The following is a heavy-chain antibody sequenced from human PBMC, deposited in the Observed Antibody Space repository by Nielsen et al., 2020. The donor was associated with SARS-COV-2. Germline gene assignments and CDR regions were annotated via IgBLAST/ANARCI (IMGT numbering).Heavy chain of an antibody. J-gene: IGHJ3*02. D-gene: IGHD3-22*01. V-gene: IGHV4-31*03. CDR3: ARGTMIVVVIGAFDI. Sequence: SGPTLVKPTQTLTLTCTFSGFSLSTSGMCVSWIRQPPGKGLEWIGYIYYSGSTYYNPSLKSRVTISVDTSKNQFPLKLSSVTAADTAVYYCARGTMIVVVIGAFDIWGQGTMVTVSS. CDR2: IYYSGST. CDR1: GFSLSTSGMC.